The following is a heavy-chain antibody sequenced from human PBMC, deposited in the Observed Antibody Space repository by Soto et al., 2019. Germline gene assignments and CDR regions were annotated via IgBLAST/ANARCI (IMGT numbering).Heavy chain of an antibody. J-gene: IGHJ4*02. V-gene: IGHV3-23*01. D-gene: IGHD7-27*01. CDR2: ISGSGGST. CDR1: GFTFTIFA. CDR3: AKEVSLGSTVDLGY. Sequence: GSLRLSCAASGFTFTIFAMSWVRQSPGKGLEWVSTISGSGGSTYYADAVKGRFTISRDNSMGTLYLQMKSLRVEDTAIYYCAKEVSLGSTVDLGYWGQGTLVTVSS.